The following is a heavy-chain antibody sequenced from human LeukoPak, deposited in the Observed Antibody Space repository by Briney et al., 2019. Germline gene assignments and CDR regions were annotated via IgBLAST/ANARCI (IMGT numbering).Heavy chain of an antibody. CDR3: ARGELLWFGELSSFDY. Sequence: ASVKVSCKASGYTFTDYYMHWVRQAPGQGLEWMGWINPNIGGGTNYAQKFQGRVTMTRDTSISTAYMELSRLRSDDTAVYYCARGELLWFGELSSFDYWGQGTLVTVSS. CDR1: GYTFTDYY. V-gene: IGHV1-2*02. CDR2: INPNIGGGT. J-gene: IGHJ4*02. D-gene: IGHD3-10*01.